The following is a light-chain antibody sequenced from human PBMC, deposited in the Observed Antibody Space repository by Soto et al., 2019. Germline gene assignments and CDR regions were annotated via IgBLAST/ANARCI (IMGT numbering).Light chain of an antibody. CDR2: SAS. Sequence: IVLTQSPGTLSLSPGERATLSWKASESVTSSLGWYQQKPGQAPRLIIYSASSRATGIPDRCSGRGSGTDFTLTISRLEPEDFAVYYCQQYGSSPQTFGQGTKVDIK. CDR3: QQYGSSPQT. J-gene: IGKJ1*01. CDR1: ESVTSS. V-gene: IGKV3-20*01.